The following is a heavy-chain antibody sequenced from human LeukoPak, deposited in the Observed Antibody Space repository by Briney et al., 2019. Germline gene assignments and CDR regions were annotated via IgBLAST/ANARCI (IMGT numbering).Heavy chain of an antibody. J-gene: IGHJ4*02. V-gene: IGHV3-30*04. CDR1: GFPFSSHA. D-gene: IGHD1-26*01. Sequence: GGSLRLCCTASGFPFSSHAMHWVRQAPGKGPEWLALISFDDSEFYADSVKGRFTISRDNSKNTLFLQLNSLGREDTAVYFCAREEEGELPDYWGQGTLVTVSS. CDR2: ISFDDSE. CDR3: AREEEGELPDY.